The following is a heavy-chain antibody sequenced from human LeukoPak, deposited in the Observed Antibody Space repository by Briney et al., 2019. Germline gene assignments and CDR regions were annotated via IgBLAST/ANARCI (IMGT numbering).Heavy chain of an antibody. CDR1: GGSISSYY. CDR3: ARDEGSAYPFDY. CDR2: IYYSGST. V-gene: IGHV4-59*01. D-gene: IGHD3-22*01. Sequence: SETLSLTCTVSGGSISSYYWSWIRQPPGKGLEWIGYIYYSGSTNYNPSLKSRVTISVDTSKNQFSLKLSSVTAADTAVYFCARDEGSAYPFDYWGQGTLVTVSS. J-gene: IGHJ4*02.